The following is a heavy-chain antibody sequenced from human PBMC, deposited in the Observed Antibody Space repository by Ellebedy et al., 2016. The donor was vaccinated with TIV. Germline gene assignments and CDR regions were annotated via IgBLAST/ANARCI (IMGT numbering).Heavy chain of an antibody. CDR2: IKSNKDGGTT. CDR3: TTAYYDYVWGTYRLTPDY. V-gene: IGHV3-15*01. CDR1: GFTFTDAW. D-gene: IGHD3-16*02. J-gene: IGHJ4*02. Sequence: ETLSLTXAASGFTFTDAWMSWVRQAPGKGLEWVSRIKSNKDGGTTAFAAPVQGRFTISRDDSQSTVSLQMNSLKSEDTAIYFCTTAYYDYVWGTYRLTPDYWGLGTLVTVSS.